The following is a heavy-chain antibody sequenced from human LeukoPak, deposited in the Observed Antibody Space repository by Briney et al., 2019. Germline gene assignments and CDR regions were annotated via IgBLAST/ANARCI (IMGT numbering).Heavy chain of an antibody. Sequence: SETLSLTCAVYGGSFSGYYWSWIRQPPGKGLEWIGEINHSGSTNYNPSLKSRVTISVNTSKNQFSLKLSSVTAADTAVYYCARGLGGFVYWGQGTLVTVSS. CDR1: GGSFSGYY. CDR2: INHSGST. CDR3: ARGLGGFVY. D-gene: IGHD7-27*01. V-gene: IGHV4-34*01. J-gene: IGHJ4*02.